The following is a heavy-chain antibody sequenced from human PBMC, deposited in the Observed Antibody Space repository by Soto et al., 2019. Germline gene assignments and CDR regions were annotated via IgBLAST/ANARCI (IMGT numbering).Heavy chain of an antibody. CDR3: ARERRWEPLLY. V-gene: IGHV1-18*01. J-gene: IGHJ4*02. CDR2: VSAYNRNT. Sequence: QVQLVQSEPEVKKPGASVKVSCKGSGYTFSNYGVTWVRQAPGQGLERLGWVSAYNRNTDYAQKFEDRATMTIDTSTNTAYLELRGLTPDDTAVYYWARERRWEPLLYWGQGTL. CDR1: GYTFSNYG. D-gene: IGHD1-26*01.